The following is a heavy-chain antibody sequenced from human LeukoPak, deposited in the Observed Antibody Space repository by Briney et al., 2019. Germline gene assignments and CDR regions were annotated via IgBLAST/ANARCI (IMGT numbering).Heavy chain of an antibody. CDR2: ITGSGGDT. CDR1: GFTFSSYA. V-gene: IGHV3-23*01. CDR3: ANHCSSTSCLGGFDP. Sequence: GGSLRLSWAASGFTFSSYAMHWVRQAPGKGLEWVSAITGSGGDTFYVDSVKGRFTISRDNSKNTLYLQMNSLRAEDTAVYYCANHCSSTSCLGGFDPWGQGTLVTVSS. D-gene: IGHD2-2*01. J-gene: IGHJ5*02.